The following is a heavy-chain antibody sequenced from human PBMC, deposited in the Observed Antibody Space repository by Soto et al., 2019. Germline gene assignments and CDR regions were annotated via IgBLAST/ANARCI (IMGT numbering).Heavy chain of an antibody. Sequence: LSLTCTVSGGSISSGDYYWSWIRQPPGKGLEWIGYIYYSGSTYYNPSLKSRVTISVDTSKNQFSLKLSSVTAADTAVYYCARERLQLARFFDYWGQGTLVTVSS. D-gene: IGHD6-13*01. CDR1: GGSISSGDYY. V-gene: IGHV4-30-4*01. CDR3: ARERLQLARFFDY. J-gene: IGHJ4*02. CDR2: IYYSGST.